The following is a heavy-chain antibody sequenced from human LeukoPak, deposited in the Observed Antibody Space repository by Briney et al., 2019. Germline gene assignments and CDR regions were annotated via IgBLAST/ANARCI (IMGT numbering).Heavy chain of an antibody. CDR3: ARPWDDDSGFYIS. D-gene: IGHD6-19*01. CDR1: GFTVSSTF. V-gene: IGHV3-53*01. CDR2: SYRGGGT. Sequence: GRSLRLSCAASGFTVSSTFMSWVRQAPGKGLEWVSVSYRGGGTYVADSVKGRFTVSRDDSKNTLYLQMNGLRAEDTALYYCARPWDDDSGFYISWGQGSLVSVSS. J-gene: IGHJ5*02.